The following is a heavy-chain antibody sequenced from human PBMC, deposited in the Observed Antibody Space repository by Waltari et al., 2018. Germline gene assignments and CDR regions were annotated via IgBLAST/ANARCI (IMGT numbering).Heavy chain of an antibody. CDR1: GFTFSTYW. Sequence: EVHLVESGGGLVQPGGSLRLSCAASGFTFSTYWMTWVRQAPGKGLEWLANIKGDGSQKNYVDSVKGRFTISRDTANNSLYLQMNSLRAEDTAVYYCARDPHYSNFDYWGQGTLATVSS. D-gene: IGHD4-4*01. J-gene: IGHJ4*02. CDR2: IKGDGSQK. V-gene: IGHV3-7*01. CDR3: ARDPHYSNFDY.